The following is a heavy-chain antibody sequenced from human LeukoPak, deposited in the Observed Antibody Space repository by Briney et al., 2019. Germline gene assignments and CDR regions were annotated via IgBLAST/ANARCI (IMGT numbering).Heavy chain of an antibody. CDR3: ARHVRIAAAHNWFDP. CDR1: GYSFTSYW. CDR2: IYPGDSDT. Sequence: GESLKISCKGSGYSFTSYWIGWVRQMPGKGLEWMGIIYPGDSDTRYSPSFQGHVTISADKSISTAYLQWSSLKASDTAMYYCARHVRIAAAHNWFDPWGQGTLVTVSS. J-gene: IGHJ5*02. D-gene: IGHD6-13*01. V-gene: IGHV5-51*01.